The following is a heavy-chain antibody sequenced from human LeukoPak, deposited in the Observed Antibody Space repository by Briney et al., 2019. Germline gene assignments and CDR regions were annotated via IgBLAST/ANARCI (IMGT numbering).Heavy chain of an antibody. Sequence: SETLSLTCAVYGGSFSGYYWSWICQPPGKGLEWIGEINHSGSTNYNPSLKSRVTISVDTSKNQFSLKLSSVTAADTAVYYCARGHSGWFAEYFQHWGQGTLVTVSS. CDR1: GGSFSGYY. V-gene: IGHV4-34*01. D-gene: IGHD6-19*01. CDR2: INHSGST. CDR3: ARGHSGWFAEYFQH. J-gene: IGHJ1*01.